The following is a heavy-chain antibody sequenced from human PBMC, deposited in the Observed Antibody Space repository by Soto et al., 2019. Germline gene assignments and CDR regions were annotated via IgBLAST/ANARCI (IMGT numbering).Heavy chain of an antibody. J-gene: IGHJ6*02. D-gene: IGHD2-2*01. CDR2: ISSSGSTI. Sequence: GGSLRLSCAASGFTFSDYYMSWIRQAPGKGLEWVSYISSSGSTIYYADSVKGRFTISRDNAKNSLHLQMNSLRAEDTAVYYCAREGGCSSTSCYQGDYYYYYGMDVWGQGTTVTVSS. CDR3: AREGGCSSTSCYQGDYYYYYGMDV. CDR1: GFTFSDYY. V-gene: IGHV3-11*01.